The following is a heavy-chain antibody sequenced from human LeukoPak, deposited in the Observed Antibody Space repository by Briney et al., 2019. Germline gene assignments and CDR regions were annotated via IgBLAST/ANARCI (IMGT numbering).Heavy chain of an antibody. CDR2: IYYSGST. CDR1: GGSISSYY. D-gene: IGHD5-12*01. J-gene: IGHJ4*02. Sequence: SSPLSLSSTSSGGSISSYYWSWIRPPPGKGLEWIGYIYYSGSTNYNPSLKSRVTISVDTSKNQFSLKLSSVTAADTAVYYCARVSGGRNSGYGYWGQGTLVTVSS. CDR3: ARVSGGRNSGYGY. V-gene: IGHV4-59*01.